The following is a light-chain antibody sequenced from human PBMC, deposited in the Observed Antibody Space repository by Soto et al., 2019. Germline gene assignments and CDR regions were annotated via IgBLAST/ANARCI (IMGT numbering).Light chain of an antibody. CDR1: SSDVGDYNY. CDR3: CSYAGSYTWV. J-gene: IGLJ3*02. Sequence: QSALTQPRSVSGSPGQSVTISCTGTSSDVGDYNYVSWYQQHPGKAPKLLIYAVNMRPSGVPDRFSGSKSGNTASLTISVLQAEDEADYSCCSYAGSYTWVFGGGTQLTVL. V-gene: IGLV2-11*01. CDR2: AVN.